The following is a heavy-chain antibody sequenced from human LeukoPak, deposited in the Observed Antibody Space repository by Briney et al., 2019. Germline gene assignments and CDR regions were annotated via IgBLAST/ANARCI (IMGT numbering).Heavy chain of an antibody. CDR2: IKEDGSAK. V-gene: IGHV3-7*01. CDR3: ARDLGYFRFDY. J-gene: IGHJ4*02. D-gene: IGHD5-18*01. CDR1: GFTFGTYW. Sequence: GGSLRLSCEASGFTFGTYWMTWVRQAPGKGLEWVANIKEDGSAKYYVESVKGRLTISRDNAKKLLFLQTNSLRAEDTAVYYCARDLGYFRFDYWSQGTLVTVSS.